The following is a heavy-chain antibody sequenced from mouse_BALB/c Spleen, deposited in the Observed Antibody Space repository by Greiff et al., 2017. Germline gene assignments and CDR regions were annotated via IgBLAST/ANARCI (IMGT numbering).Heavy chain of an antibody. Sequence: EVQGVESGGDLVKPGGSLKLSCAASGFTFSSYGMSWVRQTPDKRLEWVATISSGGSYTYYPDSVKGRFTISRDNAKNTLYLQMSSLKSEDTAMYYCARPYHFDYWGQGTTLTVSS. CDR1: GFTFSSYG. J-gene: IGHJ2*01. CDR2: ISSGGSYT. CDR3: ARPYHFDY. V-gene: IGHV5-6*01. D-gene: IGHD2-10*01.